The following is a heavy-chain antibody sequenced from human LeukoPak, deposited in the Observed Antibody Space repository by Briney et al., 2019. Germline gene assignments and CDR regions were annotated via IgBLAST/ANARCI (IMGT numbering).Heavy chain of an antibody. CDR2: MKRDGSEV. CDR3: ARYTEYYFDY. J-gene: IGHJ4*02. Sequence: GGSLRLSCAASGFTFSTYWMTWVRQAPGKGLEWVANMKRDGSEVYYANSVKGHFTISRDDAKNSLYLQMNSLRAEDTAVYYCARYTEYYFDYWGQGTLVTVSS. V-gene: IGHV3-7*01. CDR1: GFTFSTYW. D-gene: IGHD2-2*02.